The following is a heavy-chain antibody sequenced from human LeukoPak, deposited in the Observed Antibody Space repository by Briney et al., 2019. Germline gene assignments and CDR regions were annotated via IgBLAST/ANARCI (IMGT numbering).Heavy chain of an antibody. Sequence: GASVKVSCKASGYTFTAHFIHWVRQAPGKGLEWMGGFDPEDGETIYAQKFQGRVTMTEDTSTDTAYMELSSLRSEDTAVYYCATDEPLATYYYGSGSYWRAFDIWGQGTMVTVSS. D-gene: IGHD3-10*01. J-gene: IGHJ3*02. CDR1: GYTFTAHF. CDR3: ATDEPLATYYYGSGSYWRAFDI. V-gene: IGHV1-24*01. CDR2: FDPEDGET.